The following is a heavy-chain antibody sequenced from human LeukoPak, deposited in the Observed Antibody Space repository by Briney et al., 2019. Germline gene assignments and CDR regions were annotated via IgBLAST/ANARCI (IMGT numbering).Heavy chain of an antibody. CDR3: ARVNQRGIAAAGLFY. V-gene: IGHV1-2*02. CDR2: INTYSGGT. Sequence: ASVKVFCKASGYTFSSYNINWVRQAPGQGLEWMGWINTYSGGTNYAQKFQGRVTMTRDTSISTAYMELSRLRSDDTAVYYCARVNQRGIAAAGLFYWGQGTLVTVSS. J-gene: IGHJ4*02. D-gene: IGHD6-13*01. CDR1: GYTFSSYN.